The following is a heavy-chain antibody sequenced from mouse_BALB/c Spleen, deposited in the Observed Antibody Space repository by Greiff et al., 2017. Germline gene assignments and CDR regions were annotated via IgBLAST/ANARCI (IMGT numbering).Heavy chain of an antibody. V-gene: IGHV1-5*01. CDR3: TRWAFITTAFDY. D-gene: IGHD1-2*01. CDR1: GYTFTSYW. CDR2: IYPGNSDT. Sequence: DVQLQESGTVLARPGASVKMSCKASGYTFTSYWMHWVKQRPGQGLEWIGAIYPGNSDTSYNQKFKGKAKLTAVTSTSTAYMELSSLTNEDSAVYYCTRWAFITTAFDYWGQGTTLTVSS. J-gene: IGHJ2*01.